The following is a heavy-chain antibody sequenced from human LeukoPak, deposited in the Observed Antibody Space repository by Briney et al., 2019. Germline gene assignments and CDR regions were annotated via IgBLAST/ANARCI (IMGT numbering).Heavy chain of an antibody. J-gene: IGHJ3*02. CDR3: AKPVVGITMIVVVTAFDI. CDR1: GFTFSSYG. Sequence: PGGSLRLSCAASGFTFSSYGMHWVRQAPGKGLEWVAVISYDGSNKYYADSVKGRFTISRDNSKNTLYLQMNSLRAEDTAVYYCAKPVVGITMIVVVTAFDIWGQGTMVTVSS. V-gene: IGHV3-30*18. CDR2: ISYDGSNK. D-gene: IGHD3-22*01.